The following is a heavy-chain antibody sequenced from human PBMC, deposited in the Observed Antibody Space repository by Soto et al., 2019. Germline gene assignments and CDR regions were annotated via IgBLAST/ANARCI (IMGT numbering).Heavy chain of an antibody. CDR1: GGSFSGYY. J-gene: IGHJ6*03. D-gene: IGHD3-9*01. CDR2: INHSGST. CDR3: ARGVRYFDWPNYYSYYMDV. V-gene: IGHV4-34*01. Sequence: QVQLQQWGAGQLKPSETLSLTCAVYGGSFSGYYWSWIRQPPGKGLEWIGEINHSGSTNYNPSRTSRVTISGDTSKTQFSLKLSSVTAADTAVNYCARGVRYFDWPNYYSYYMDVWGRGTTVTVSS.